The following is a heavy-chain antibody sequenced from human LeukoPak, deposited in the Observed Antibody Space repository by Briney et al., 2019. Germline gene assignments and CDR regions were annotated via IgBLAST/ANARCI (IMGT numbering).Heavy chain of an antibody. Sequence: GGSLRLSCATSGFTFSTYAMTWVRQAPGKGLEWVSAIDIYATKTNYADSVKGRFTISRDNSKNTLYLQMNSLRAEDTAVYYCARDLWRGSHLTYYYYGMDVWGQGTTVTVSS. J-gene: IGHJ6*02. CDR3: ARDLWRGSHLTYYYYGMDV. CDR1: GFTFSTYA. CDR2: IDIYATKT. D-gene: IGHD1-26*01. V-gene: IGHV3-23*01.